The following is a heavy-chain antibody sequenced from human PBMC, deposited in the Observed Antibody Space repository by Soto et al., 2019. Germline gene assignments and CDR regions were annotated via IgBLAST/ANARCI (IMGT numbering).Heavy chain of an antibody. CDR1: GFTFSNAW. D-gene: IGHD1-26*01. J-gene: IGHJ3*02. CDR3: TTENIVGATDDAFDI. Sequence: GGSLRLSCAASGFTFSNAWMNWVRQAPGKGLEWVGRIKSKTDGGTTDYAAPVKGRFTISRDDSKNTLYLQMNSLKTEDTAVYYCTTENIVGATDDAFDIWGQGTMVTVSS. CDR2: IKSKTDGGTT. V-gene: IGHV3-15*07.